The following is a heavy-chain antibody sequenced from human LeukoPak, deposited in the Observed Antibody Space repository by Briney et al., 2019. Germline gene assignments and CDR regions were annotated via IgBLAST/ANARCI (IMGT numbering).Heavy chain of an antibody. D-gene: IGHD3-10*01. Sequence: GALRLSCAASGFTLSSYAMSWVRQAPGKGLEWVSVIYGGGSTSYADSVKGRFTISRDNSKNTLYLQMNSLRAEDTAVYYCARGRGAYYFDYWGQGTLVTVSS. J-gene: IGHJ4*02. CDR2: IYGGGST. CDR1: GFTLSSYA. CDR3: ARGRGAYYFDY. V-gene: IGHV3-53*01.